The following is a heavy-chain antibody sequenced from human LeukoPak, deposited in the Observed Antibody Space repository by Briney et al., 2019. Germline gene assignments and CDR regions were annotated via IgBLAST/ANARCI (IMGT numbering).Heavy chain of an antibody. CDR2: IWYDGSNK. J-gene: IGHJ4*02. CDR3: ARGYCSGGSCYAFDY. Sequence: GGSLRLSCAASGFAFSSYGMHWVRQARGKGLEWVAVIWYDGSNKYYADSVKGRFTISRDNSKNTLYLQMNSLRAEDTAVYYCARGYCSGGSCYAFDYWGQGTLVTVSS. D-gene: IGHD2-15*01. V-gene: IGHV3-33*01. CDR1: GFAFSSYG.